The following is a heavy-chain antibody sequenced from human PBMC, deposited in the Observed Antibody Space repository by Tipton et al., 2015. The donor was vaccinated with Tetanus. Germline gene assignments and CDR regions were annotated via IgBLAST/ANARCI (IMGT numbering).Heavy chain of an antibody. CDR3: ARVKGTYNHYGLDV. J-gene: IGHJ6*02. CDR2: IYDSGST. V-gene: IGHV4-30-2*01. CDR1: GGSISSGDYS. D-gene: IGHD3-10*01. Sequence: TLSFTCAVSGGSISSGDYSWSWIRQPPGKGLEWIGYIYDSGSTYYNPSLKSRVTISEDRSKNQISLRLRSVTAADTAVYYCARVKGTYNHYGLDVWGQGTTVTVAS.